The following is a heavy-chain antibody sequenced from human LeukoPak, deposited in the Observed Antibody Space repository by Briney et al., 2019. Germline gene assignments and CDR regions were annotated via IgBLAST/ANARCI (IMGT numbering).Heavy chain of an antibody. V-gene: IGHV4-59*01. CDR2: IYYSGST. CDR1: GGSISSYY. D-gene: IGHD4-23*01. J-gene: IGHJ6*03. CDR3: ARALDYGGNIGYYYYYMDV. Sequence: SETLSLTCTVSGGSISSYYWSWIRQPPGKGLEWIGYIYYSGSTNYNPSLKSRVTISVDTSKNQFSLKLSSVTAADTAVYYCARALDYGGNIGYYYYYMDVWGKGTTVTVSS.